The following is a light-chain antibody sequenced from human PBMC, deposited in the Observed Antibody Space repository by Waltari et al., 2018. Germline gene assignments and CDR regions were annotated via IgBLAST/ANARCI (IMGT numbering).Light chain of an antibody. CDR2: AAS. Sequence: DIQLIQSPSSLSAPVGDRVTIPCRASRSISNYLHWYQQKPGKAPKLLVYAASSLQSGVPSRFSGSGSGTDFTLTITSLQREDFATYYCQQSFSDPPLTFGGGTKVEIK. V-gene: IGKV1-39*01. CDR3: QQSFSDPPLT. J-gene: IGKJ4*01. CDR1: RSISNY.